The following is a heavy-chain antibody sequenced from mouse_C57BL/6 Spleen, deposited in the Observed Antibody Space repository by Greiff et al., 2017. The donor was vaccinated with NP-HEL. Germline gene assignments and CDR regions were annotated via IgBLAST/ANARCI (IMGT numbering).Heavy chain of an antibody. V-gene: IGHV1-52*01. Sequence: QVQLKQPGAELVRPGSSVKLSCKASGYTFTSYWMHWVKQRPIQGLEWIGNIDPSDSETHYNQKFKDKATLTVDKSSSTAYMQLSSLTSEDSAVYYCARGGDYDYDDAMDYRGQGTSVTVSS. CDR1: GYTFTSYW. CDR2: IDPSDSET. J-gene: IGHJ4*01. CDR3: ARGGDYDYDDAMDY. D-gene: IGHD2-4*01.